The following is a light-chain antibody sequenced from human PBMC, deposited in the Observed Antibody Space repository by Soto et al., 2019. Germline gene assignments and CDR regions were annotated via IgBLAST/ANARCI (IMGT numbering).Light chain of an antibody. J-gene: IGKJ1*01. CDR3: QQYNNWPWT. Sequence: EIVMTQSPATLSVSPGERATLSCRASQSVSSDLAWYHQKPGQAPRLLIYGASTRATGFPARFSGSGSGTEFTLTISSLQSVDFALYYCQQYNNWPWTFGQGTKV. CDR2: GAS. V-gene: IGKV3-15*01. CDR1: QSVSSD.